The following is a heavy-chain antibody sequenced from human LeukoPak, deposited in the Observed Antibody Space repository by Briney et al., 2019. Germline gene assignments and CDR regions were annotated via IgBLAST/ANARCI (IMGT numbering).Heavy chain of an antibody. CDR1: GFTFSSYW. D-gene: IGHD6-6*01. V-gene: IGHV3-7*01. J-gene: IGHJ3*02. Sequence: PGGSLRLSCAASGFTFSSYWMSWVRQAPGKGLEWVANIKQDGSEKYYVDSVKGRFTISRDNAKNSLYLQMNSLRAEDTAVYYCAKDLTLLSSSGRNNAFDIWGQGTMVTVSS. CDR2: IKQDGSEK. CDR3: AKDLTLLSSSGRNNAFDI.